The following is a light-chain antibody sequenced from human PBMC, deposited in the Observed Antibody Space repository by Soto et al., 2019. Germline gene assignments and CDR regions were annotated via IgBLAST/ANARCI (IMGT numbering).Light chain of an antibody. Sequence: EIVLTQSPATLSLSPEERATLSCRASQSVRSNLAWYQQKPGQAPRLLIYDASNRATGIPGRFSGSGSGTDFTLTISNLEPEDFAVYYCQQRSNWPWTFGQGAKVEIK. J-gene: IGKJ1*01. CDR3: QQRSNWPWT. CDR1: QSVRSN. CDR2: DAS. V-gene: IGKV3-11*01.